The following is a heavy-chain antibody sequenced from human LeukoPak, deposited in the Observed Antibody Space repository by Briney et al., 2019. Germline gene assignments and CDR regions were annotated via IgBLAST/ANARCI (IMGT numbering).Heavy chain of an antibody. D-gene: IGHD2-15*01. V-gene: IGHV3-53*01. CDR1: GFTVSSNY. CDR2: IYSGGST. Sequence: GGSLRLSCAASGFTVSSNYMSWVRQAPGKGLEWVSVIYSGGSTYYADSVKGRFTISRDNSKNTLYLQMNSLRAEDTAVYYCARDGTIIGYCSGGSCHPYYFDYWGQGTLVTVSS. CDR3: ARDGTIIGYCSGGSCHPYYFDY. J-gene: IGHJ4*02.